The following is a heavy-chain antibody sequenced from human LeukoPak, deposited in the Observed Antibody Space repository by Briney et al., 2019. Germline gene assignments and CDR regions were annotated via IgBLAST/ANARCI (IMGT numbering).Heavy chain of an antibody. CDR2: ISYSGSS. D-gene: IGHD3-10*01. Sequence: SETLSLTCTVSGGSISSYYWSWIRQPPGKGLEWIGYISYSGSSNYNPSLKSRVSISVDTSKNQFSLKLNSVTAADTAVYYCARVSGPPGSSWYYFDYWGQGTLVTDSS. CDR1: GGSISSYY. J-gene: IGHJ4*02. V-gene: IGHV4-59*01. CDR3: ARVSGPPGSSWYYFDY.